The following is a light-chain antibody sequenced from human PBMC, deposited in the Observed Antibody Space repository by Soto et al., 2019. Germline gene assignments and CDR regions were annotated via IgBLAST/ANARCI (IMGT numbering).Light chain of an antibody. V-gene: IGKV3-20*01. CDR2: GAC. CDR1: QSVSSSY. J-gene: IGKJ4*01. CDR3: QQYGSSPLT. Sequence: EIVLTQPPGTLSLSPGERATLSCRASQSVSSSYLAWYQQKPGQAPRLLIYGACSRATGIPDRFSGSGSGTDFTLTISRLEPEDFAVYYCQQYGSSPLTFGGGTKVEIK.